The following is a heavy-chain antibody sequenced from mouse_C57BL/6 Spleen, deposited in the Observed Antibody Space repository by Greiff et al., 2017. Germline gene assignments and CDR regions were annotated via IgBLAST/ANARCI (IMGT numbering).Heavy chain of an antibody. J-gene: IGHJ1*03. V-gene: IGHV1-53*01. D-gene: IGHD2-5*01. Sequence: QVQLQQPGTELVKPGASVKLSCKASGYTFTSYWMHWVKQRPGQGLEWIGNINPSNGGTNYNEKFKSKATLTVNKSSSTAYMQLSSLTSEDSAVYYSARLGYSNPYWYFDVWGTGTTVTVSS. CDR1: GYTFTSYW. CDR2: INPSNGGT. CDR3: ARLGYSNPYWYFDV.